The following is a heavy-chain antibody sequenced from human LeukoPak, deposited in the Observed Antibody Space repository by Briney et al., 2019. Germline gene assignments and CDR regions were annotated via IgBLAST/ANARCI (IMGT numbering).Heavy chain of an antibody. CDR2: INSAGTKI. CDR1: GFTFSSYW. V-gene: IGHV3-74*01. CDR3: ARGGPGEGIYDLHWFDP. J-gene: IGHJ5*02. D-gene: IGHD5/OR15-5a*01. Sequence: GGSLRLSCAASGFTFSSYWMHWVRQAPGKRLVWVSRINSAGTKINYADSVKGRFTISRDNAKNTLYLQMNSLRVEDMAVYYCARGGPGEGIYDLHWFDPWGQGTLVTVSS.